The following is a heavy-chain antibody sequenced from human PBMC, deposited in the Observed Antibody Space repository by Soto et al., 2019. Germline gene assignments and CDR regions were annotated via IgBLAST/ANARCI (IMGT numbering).Heavy chain of an antibody. V-gene: IGHV3-23*01. CDR2: ISGSGGST. Sequence: EVQLLESGGGLVQPGGSLRLSCAASGFTFSSYAMSWVRQAPGKGLEWVSAISGSGGSTYYADSVKGRFTISRDNSKNTLYLQMNSLRAEDTAVYYCAKDGPSRGGVITGTTGGFDYWGQGTLVTVSS. CDR3: AKDGPSRGGVITGTTGGFDY. D-gene: IGHD1-7*01. CDR1: GFTFSSYA. J-gene: IGHJ4*02.